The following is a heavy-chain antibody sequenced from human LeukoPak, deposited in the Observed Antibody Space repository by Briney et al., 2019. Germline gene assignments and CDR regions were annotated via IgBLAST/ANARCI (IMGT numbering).Heavy chain of an antibody. V-gene: IGHV4-59*08. D-gene: IGHD6-19*01. CDR3: ARGKDTSALLFPY. CDR1: GGSISSYY. J-gene: IGHJ4*02. Sequence: SETLSLTCTVSGGSISSYYWSWIRQPPGKGLEWIGYIYYSGSTNYNPSLKSRVTISVDTSKNQFSLKLSSVTAADTAVYYCARGKDTSALLFPYWGQGILVTVSS. CDR2: IYYSGST.